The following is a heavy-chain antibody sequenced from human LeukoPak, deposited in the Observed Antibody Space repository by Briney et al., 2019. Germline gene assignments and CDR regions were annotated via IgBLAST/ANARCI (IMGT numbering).Heavy chain of an antibody. CDR2: ISGSGGST. CDR1: GFTFSSYA. D-gene: IGHD3-10*01. V-gene: IGHV3-23*01. Sequence: GGSLRLSCAASGFTFSSYAMSWVRQAPGKGLEWVSAISGSGGSTYYADSVKGRFTISRDNSKNTLHLQMNSLRAGDTAVYYCAKDGVEQTGDYWGQGTLVTVSS. J-gene: IGHJ4*02. CDR3: AKDGVEQTGDY.